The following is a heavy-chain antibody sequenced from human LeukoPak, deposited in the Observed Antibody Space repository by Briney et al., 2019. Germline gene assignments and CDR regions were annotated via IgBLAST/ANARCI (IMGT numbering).Heavy chain of an antibody. D-gene: IGHD2-2*01. Sequence: ASVKVSCKASAYTFTSFDINWVRRATGQGLEWMGWMNPNSGNTGYAQKFQGRVTMTRNTSINTAYMELSSLRSEDTAVYYCVRDGKFCSTTNCYLRKDHWFDPWGQGTLVTVSS. J-gene: IGHJ5*02. CDR3: VRDGKFCSTTNCYLRKDHWFDP. V-gene: IGHV1-8*01. CDR2: MNPNSGNT. CDR1: AYTFTSFD.